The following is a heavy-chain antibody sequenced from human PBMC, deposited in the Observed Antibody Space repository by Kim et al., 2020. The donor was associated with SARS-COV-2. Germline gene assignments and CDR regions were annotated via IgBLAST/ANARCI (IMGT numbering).Heavy chain of an antibody. CDR3: ARPNSGSYLGAFDI. CDR1: GGSISSSSYY. D-gene: IGHD1-26*01. J-gene: IGHJ3*02. V-gene: IGHV4-39*01. Sequence: SETLSLTCTVSGGSISSSSYYWGWIRQPPGKGLEWIGSIYYSGSTYYNPSLKSRVTISVDTSKNQFSLKLSSVTAADTAVYYCARPNSGSYLGAFDIWGQGTMVTVSS. CDR2: IYYSGST.